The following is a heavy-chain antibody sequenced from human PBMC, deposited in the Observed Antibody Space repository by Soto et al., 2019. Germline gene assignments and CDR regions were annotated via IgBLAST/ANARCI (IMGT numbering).Heavy chain of an antibody. J-gene: IGHJ5*01. D-gene: IGHD7-27*01. CDR2: IYKSATT. V-gene: IGHV4-30-4*01. Sequence: QVHLLESGPGLVKPSQTLSLTCSVSGDSISNLDYFWAWIRQPPGQALEYIGYIYKSATTYYNPSLESRVAISVDTSKRQFSLNVTSVTAAHTAVYFCARGRYCLTGRCFPNWFDSWGQGALVTVSS. CDR1: GDSISNLDYF. CDR3: ARGRYCLTGRCFPNWFDS.